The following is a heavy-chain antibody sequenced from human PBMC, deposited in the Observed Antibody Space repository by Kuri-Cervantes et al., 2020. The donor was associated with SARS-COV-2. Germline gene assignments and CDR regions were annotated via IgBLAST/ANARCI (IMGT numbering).Heavy chain of an antibody. V-gene: IGHV4-59*01. Sequence: ESLKISCAVYGGSFSGYYWGWIRQPPGKGLEWIGSIYYSGSTNYNPSLKSRVTISVDTSKNQFSLKLSSVTAADTAVYYCAREHSGYDFGGFSEHAFDIWGQGTMVTVSS. D-gene: IGHD5-12*01. CDR3: AREHSGYDFGGFSEHAFDI. J-gene: IGHJ3*02. CDR1: GGSFSGYY. CDR2: IYYSGST.